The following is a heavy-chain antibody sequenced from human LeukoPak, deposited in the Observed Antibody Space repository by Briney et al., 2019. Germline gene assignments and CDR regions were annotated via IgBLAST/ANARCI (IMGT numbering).Heavy chain of an antibody. V-gene: IGHV3-21*01. Sequence: GGSLRLSCAASGFTFSSYSMNWVRQAPGKGLEWVSSISSSGSYIYYADSVKGRFTISRDNAKNSLYLQMNSLRAEDTAVYYCARDPRSSGYPDIWGQGTMVTVSS. CDR3: ARDPRSSGYPDI. D-gene: IGHD3-22*01. J-gene: IGHJ3*02. CDR2: ISSSGSYI. CDR1: GFTFSSYS.